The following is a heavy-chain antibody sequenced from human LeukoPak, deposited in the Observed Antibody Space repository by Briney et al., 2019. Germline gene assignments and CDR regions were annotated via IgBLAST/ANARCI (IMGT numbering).Heavy chain of an antibody. V-gene: IGHV1-2*02. CDR3: GTLLSNAAFDF. J-gene: IGHJ4*02. CDR2: INPNSGET. Sequence: GASVKVSCKTSGYIFTGYYMHWVGQVPGQWLEWMGWINPNSGETKYAQKFQGRITMTRDTSISAAYMELSRLRSDETAVYYCGTLLSNAAFDFWGQGTLVTVSS. CDR1: GYIFTGYY. D-gene: IGHD6-25*01.